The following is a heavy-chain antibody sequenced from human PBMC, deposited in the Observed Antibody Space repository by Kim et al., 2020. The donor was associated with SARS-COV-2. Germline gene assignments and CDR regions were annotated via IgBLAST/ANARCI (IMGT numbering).Heavy chain of an antibody. Sequence: GGSLRLSCTASGFTFGDYAMSWFRQAPGKGLEWVGFIRSKAYGGTTEYAASVKGRFTISRDDSKSIAYLQMNSLKTEDTAVYYCTRDRVEVPAAIGSPDTEFDYWGQGTLVTVSS. V-gene: IGHV3-49*03. CDR2: IRSKAYGGTT. D-gene: IGHD2-2*01. CDR3: TRDRVEVPAAIGSPDTEFDY. CDR1: GFTFGDYA. J-gene: IGHJ4*02.